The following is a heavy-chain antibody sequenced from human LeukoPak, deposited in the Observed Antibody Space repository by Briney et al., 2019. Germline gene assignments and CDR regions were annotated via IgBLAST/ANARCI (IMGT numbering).Heavy chain of an antibody. Sequence: PSGTLSLTCTVSGGSISSSSYYWGWIRQPPGKGLEWIGSIYYSGSTYYNPSLKSRVTISVDTSKNQFSLKLSSVTAADTAVYYCARLGLLWFGELSTFDYWGQGTLVTVSS. J-gene: IGHJ4*02. CDR3: ARLGLLWFGELSTFDY. V-gene: IGHV4-39*01. D-gene: IGHD3-10*01. CDR1: GGSISSSSYY. CDR2: IYYSGST.